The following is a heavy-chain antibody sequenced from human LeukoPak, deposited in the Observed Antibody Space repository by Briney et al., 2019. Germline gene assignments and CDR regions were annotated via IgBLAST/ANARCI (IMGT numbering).Heavy chain of an antibody. V-gene: IGHV3-11*04. CDR2: ISSSGSTI. D-gene: IGHD3-3*01. CDR3: ARPDFWSGYYPLDY. J-gene: IGHJ4*02. Sequence: GGSLRLSCAASGFTVSDYYMSWIRQAPGKGLEWVSYISSSGSTIYYADSVKGRFTISRDNAKNSLYLQMNSLRAEDTAVYYCARPDFWSGYYPLDYWGQGTLVTVSS. CDR1: GFTVSDYY.